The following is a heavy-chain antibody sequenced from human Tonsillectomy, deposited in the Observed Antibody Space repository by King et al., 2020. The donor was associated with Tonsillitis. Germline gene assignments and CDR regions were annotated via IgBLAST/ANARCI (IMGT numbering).Heavy chain of an antibody. CDR1: GFSFSNYG. V-gene: IGHV3-30*18. CDR3: AKMGDFWSGYSDY. CDR2: LLYDVTNK. D-gene: IGHD3-3*01. J-gene: IGHJ4*02. Sequence: VQLVESGGGVVQPGRSLRLSCAASGFSFSNYGMHWVRQAPGKGLEWVAVLLYDVTNKYYADYVKGRFIISRDNSKNTLSLQMNSLRAEDTAVYYCAKMGDFWSGYSDYWGQGTQVTVSS.